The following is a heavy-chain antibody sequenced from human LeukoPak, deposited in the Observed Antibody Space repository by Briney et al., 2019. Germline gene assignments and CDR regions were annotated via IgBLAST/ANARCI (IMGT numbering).Heavy chain of an antibody. Sequence: PGGSLRLSCAASGFTFSGSAMHWVRQASGKGLDWVGRIRREANSYATAYAASVKGRFTISRDDSKNTAYLQINSLKTEDTAVYYCARLGSQGGVAALDYWGQGTLVTVSS. V-gene: IGHV3-73*01. J-gene: IGHJ4*02. CDR3: ARLGSQGGVAALDY. CDR2: IRREANSYAT. D-gene: IGHD6-25*01. CDR1: GFTFSGSA.